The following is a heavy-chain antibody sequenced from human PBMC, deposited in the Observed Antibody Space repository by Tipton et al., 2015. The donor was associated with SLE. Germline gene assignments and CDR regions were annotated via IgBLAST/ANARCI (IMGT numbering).Heavy chain of an antibody. CDR3: ASSLSSWPPRY. CDR2: ISYDGSNK. D-gene: IGHD6-13*01. V-gene: IGHV3-30*04. J-gene: IGHJ4*02. CDR1: GFTFSSYA. Sequence: QLVQSGGGVVQPGRSLRLSCAASGFTFSSYAMHWVRQAPGKGLEWVAVISYDGSNKYYADSVKGRFTISRDNSKNTLYLQMNSLRGEDTAVYYCASSLSSWPPRYWGQGPLVTVSS.